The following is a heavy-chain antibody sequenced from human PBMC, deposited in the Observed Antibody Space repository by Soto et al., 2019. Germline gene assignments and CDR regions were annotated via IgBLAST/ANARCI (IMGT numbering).Heavy chain of an antibody. CDR3: ASGGGRDVEMATIVLFDY. CDR1: GGSISSSSYY. J-gene: IGHJ4*02. CDR2: IYYSGST. V-gene: IGHV4-39*01. Sequence: PSETLSLTCTVSGGSISSSSYYWGWIRQPPGKGLEWIGSIYYSGSTYYNPSLKSRVTISVDTSKNQFSLKLSSVTAADTAVYYCASGGGRDVEMATIVLFDYWGQGTLVTVSS. D-gene: IGHD5-12*01.